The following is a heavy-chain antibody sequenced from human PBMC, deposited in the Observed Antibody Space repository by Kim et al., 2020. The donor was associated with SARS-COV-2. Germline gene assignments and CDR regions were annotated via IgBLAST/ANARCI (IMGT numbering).Heavy chain of an antibody. CDR2: IYYSGST. D-gene: IGHD2-2*01. J-gene: IGHJ5*02. V-gene: IGHV4-30-4*01. CDR1: GDSITFGDYY. CDR3: ARLFCSSTSCVWFDP. Sequence: SPTLSLTCTVSGDSITFGDYYWSWIRQPPGEGLEWIGYIYYSGSTYYNPSLKSRITISVDTSKNQFSLKLSSVTAADTGVYYCARLFCSSTSCVWFDPWGQRVLPTVSS.